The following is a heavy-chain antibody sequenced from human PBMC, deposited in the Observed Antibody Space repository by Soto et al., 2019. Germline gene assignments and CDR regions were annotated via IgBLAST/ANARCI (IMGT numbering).Heavy chain of an antibody. CDR2: LSPHHGNT. CDR1: GYTFTTYD. D-gene: IGHD2-2*02. V-gene: IGHV1-8*01. Sequence: ASVKVSCKTSGYTFTTYDIHWVRQATGQGLEWVGWLSPHHGNTGYAQQFRERVKIAMNTSTSTVSLDVSSLRFEDTATYYCARRKERSGPHYIDYWGQGTLVTVSS. CDR3: ARRKERSGPHYIDY. J-gene: IGHJ4*02.